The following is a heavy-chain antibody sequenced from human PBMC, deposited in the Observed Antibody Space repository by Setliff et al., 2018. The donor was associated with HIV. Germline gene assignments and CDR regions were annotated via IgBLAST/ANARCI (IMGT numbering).Heavy chain of an antibody. D-gene: IGHD3-10*01. CDR1: GGTFSSYA. Sequence: SVKVSCKASGGTFSSYAITWVRQAPGQGLEWMGGISPIIGNANHAQKFQGRITITADKSTSTAYMELSSLRSEDTAVYYCARDLGSGRRWFDPWGQGTMVTVSS. CDR2: ISPIIGNA. V-gene: IGHV1-69*10. J-gene: IGHJ5*02. CDR3: ARDLGSGRRWFDP.